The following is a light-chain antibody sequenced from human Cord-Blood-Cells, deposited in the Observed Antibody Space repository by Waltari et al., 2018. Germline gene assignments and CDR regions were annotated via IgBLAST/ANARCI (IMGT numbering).Light chain of an antibody. CDR1: QSISSY. CDR3: QQSYSTGWT. J-gene: IGKJ1*01. V-gene: IGKV1-39*01. CDR2: AAS. Sequence: DMQTTPSPSSLSASVGDRATITCRASQSISSYLNWYQQKPGKAPKLLIYAASSLQSGVPSRFSGSGSGTDFTLTISSLQPEDFATYYCQQSYSTGWTFGQGTKVEIK.